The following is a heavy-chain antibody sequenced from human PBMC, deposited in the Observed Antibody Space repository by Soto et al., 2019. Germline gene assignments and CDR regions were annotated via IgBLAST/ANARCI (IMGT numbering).Heavy chain of an antibody. V-gene: IGHV3-21*02. J-gene: IGHJ5*02. CDR3: TRDASRDSSARGWFDP. Sequence: EVQLVESGGGLVKPGGSLRLSCAASGFTFRSFTMNWVRQAPGKGLEWVSTISSNSPYIYYTDALRGRFTISRDNAKNSLHLQMNSLRAEDTAVYYCTRDASRDSSARGWFDPWGPGTLVTVSS. CDR1: GFTFRSFT. D-gene: IGHD6-13*01. CDR2: ISSNSPYI.